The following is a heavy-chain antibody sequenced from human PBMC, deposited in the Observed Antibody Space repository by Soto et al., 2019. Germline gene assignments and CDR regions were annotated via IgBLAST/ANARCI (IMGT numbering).Heavy chain of an antibody. CDR1: GFTFSNYA. J-gene: IGHJ4*02. CDR2: ISYDGSSK. CDR3: ARNMDIVLVPAPVDY. V-gene: IGHV3-30-3*01. Sequence: GSLRLSCAASGFTFSNYAIHWVRQAPGKGLEWVAVISYDGSSKYYADSVKGRFTISRDNSKNTLYLQMNSLRAEDTAVYYCARNMDIVLVPAPVDYWGQGTLVTVSS. D-gene: IGHD2-2*03.